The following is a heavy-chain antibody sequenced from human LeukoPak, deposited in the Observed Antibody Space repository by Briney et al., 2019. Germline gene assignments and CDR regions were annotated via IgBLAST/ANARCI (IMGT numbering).Heavy chain of an antibody. CDR1: GFTFSIYW. CDR2: IKQDGSEK. Sequence: PGGSLRLSCAASGFTFSIYWMSWGRQAPGKGLEWVANIKQDGSEKYYVDSVKGRFIISRDNAKNSLYLQMKSLRAEDTAVYYCERDSSGFAYWGQGTLVTVSS. J-gene: IGHJ4*02. V-gene: IGHV3-7*01. CDR3: ERDSSGFAY. D-gene: IGHD3-22*01.